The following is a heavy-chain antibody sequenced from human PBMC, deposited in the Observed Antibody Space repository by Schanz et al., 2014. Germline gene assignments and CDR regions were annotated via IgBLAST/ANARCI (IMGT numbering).Heavy chain of an antibody. CDR2: ILGLASTT. CDR1: GFSVGNKY. J-gene: IGHJ6*02. V-gene: IGHV3-23*04. Sequence: EVQLVESGGGLVQPGGSLRLSCAASGFSVGNKYMNWVRQAPGKGLEWVSAILGLASTTYYADSVKGRFTISRDNSKNLLYLQMNSLRAEDTAVYYCLAPDYGMDVWGQGTTVTVAS. CDR3: LAPDYGMDV.